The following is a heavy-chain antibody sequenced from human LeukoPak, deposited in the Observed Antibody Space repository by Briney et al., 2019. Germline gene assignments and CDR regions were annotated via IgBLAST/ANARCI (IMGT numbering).Heavy chain of an antibody. V-gene: IGHV3-30*18. J-gene: IGHJ3*02. CDR1: GFTFSSYG. Sequence: PGGSLRLSCAASGFTFSSYGMHWVRQAPGKGLEWVAVISYDGSNKYYADSVKGRFTISRDNSKNTLNLQMNSLRAEDTAVYYCAKVFPYYYDSSGYYAAFDIWGQGTMVTVSS. D-gene: IGHD3-22*01. CDR2: ISYDGSNK. CDR3: AKVFPYYYDSSGYYAAFDI.